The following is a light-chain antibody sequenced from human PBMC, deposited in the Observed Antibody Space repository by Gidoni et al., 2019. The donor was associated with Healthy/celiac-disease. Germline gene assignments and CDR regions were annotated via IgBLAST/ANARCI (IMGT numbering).Light chain of an antibody. V-gene: IGKV1-39*01. CDR2: AAS. Sequence: DIQMTQSPSSLSASVGDRVTITCRASQSISIYLNWYQQKPGKAPKLLIYAASSLQSGVPSRFSGSGSGTDFTLTISSLQPEDFATYYCQQSYSTPPFGGGTKVEIK. CDR3: QQSYSTPP. J-gene: IGKJ4*01. CDR1: QSISIY.